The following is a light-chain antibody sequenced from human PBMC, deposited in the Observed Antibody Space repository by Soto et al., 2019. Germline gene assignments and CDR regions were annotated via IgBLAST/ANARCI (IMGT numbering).Light chain of an antibody. Sequence: QAVVTQPPSVSGAPGQRVTISCTGSSSNIGAGYDVHWYQQLPGTAPKLLIYGNSNRPSGVPDRFSGSKSGTSASLAITGLQAEDEADYYCQSYDRSLSGYVVFGGGTKVTVL. V-gene: IGLV1-40*01. CDR1: SSNIGAGYD. CDR2: GNS. J-gene: IGLJ2*01. CDR3: QSYDRSLSGYVV.